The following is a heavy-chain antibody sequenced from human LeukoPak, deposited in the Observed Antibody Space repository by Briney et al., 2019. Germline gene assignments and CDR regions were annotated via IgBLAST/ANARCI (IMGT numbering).Heavy chain of an antibody. CDR3: AATLTVTTGSTYYGMDV. D-gene: IGHD4-17*01. Sequence: GTSVKVSCKASGFAFATSAVQWVRQARGQRLEWIGWILVGSGKTNYAQKFQERVTIIRDMSTSTAYMELSSLRSEDTAVYYCAATLTVTTGSTYYGMDVWGQGTTVTVSS. CDR2: ILVGSGKT. J-gene: IGHJ6*02. V-gene: IGHV1-58*01. CDR1: GFAFATSA.